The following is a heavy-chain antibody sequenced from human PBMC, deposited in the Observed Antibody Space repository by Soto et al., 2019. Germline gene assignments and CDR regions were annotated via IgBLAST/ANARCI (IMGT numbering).Heavy chain of an antibody. CDR2: IIPFSDTT. J-gene: IGHJ4*02. Sequence: QVQLVQSGAEVKKPGSSVKVSCKASGGTFSRHPISWVRQAPGQGLEWMGGIIPFSDTTNYAQKFQGRVTISADESTSTAYMELSSLRSDDTAVYYCTREGYKYGRPANFDSWGQGTRVTVSS. V-gene: IGHV1-69*01. CDR1: GGTFSRHP. D-gene: IGHD5-18*01. CDR3: TREGYKYGRPANFDS.